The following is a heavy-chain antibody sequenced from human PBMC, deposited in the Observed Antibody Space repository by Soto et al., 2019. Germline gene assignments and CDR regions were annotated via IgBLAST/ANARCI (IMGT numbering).Heavy chain of an antibody. V-gene: IGHV3-30*18. Sequence: PGGSLRLSCAASGFTFSSYGMHWVRQAPGKGLEWVAVIPYDGSNKYYADSVKGRFTISRDNSKNTLYLQMNSLRAEDTAVYYCAKDIRDYGDYVGRYYYYGMDVWGQGTTVTVSS. D-gene: IGHD4-17*01. CDR1: GFTFSSYG. CDR2: IPYDGSNK. CDR3: AKDIRDYGDYVGRYYYYGMDV. J-gene: IGHJ6*02.